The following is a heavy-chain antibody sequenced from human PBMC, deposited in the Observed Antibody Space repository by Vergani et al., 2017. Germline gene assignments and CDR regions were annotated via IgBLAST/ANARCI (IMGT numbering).Heavy chain of an antibody. J-gene: IGHJ4*02. CDR2: LIPIFGTT. CDR1: GGTFSTCA. CDR3: ARDRRYCSGGSCYLDY. D-gene: IGHD2-15*01. V-gene: IGHV1-69*13. Sequence: QVQLVQSGAEVKKPGSSVKVSCKASGGTFSTCAISWVRQAPGQGLEWMGRLIPIFGTTNYAQNFQGRVTITADESTSTAYMELSSLRSEDTAVYYCARDRRYCSGGSCYLDYWGQGTLITVSS.